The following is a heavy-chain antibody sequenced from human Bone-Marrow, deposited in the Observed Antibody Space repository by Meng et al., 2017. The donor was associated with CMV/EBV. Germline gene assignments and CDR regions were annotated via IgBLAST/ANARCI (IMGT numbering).Heavy chain of an antibody. V-gene: IGHV3-7*01. CDR1: GSTFSSYW. Sequence: GGSLRLSCAAFGSTFSSYWMSWVRQAPGKGLEWVANIKQDGSEKYYVDSLKGRFTISRDNAKNSLYLQMNSLRAEATAVYYCARRRGSYSSDYWGQGTLVTVSS. J-gene: IGHJ4*02. CDR3: ARRRGSYSSDY. D-gene: IGHD1-26*01. CDR2: IKQDGSEK.